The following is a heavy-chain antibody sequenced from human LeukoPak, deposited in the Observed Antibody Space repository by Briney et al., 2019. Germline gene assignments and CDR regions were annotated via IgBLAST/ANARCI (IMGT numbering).Heavy chain of an antibody. CDR2: VYYGGTT. J-gene: IGHJ6*03. CDR3: ARRATTVTTGYYYYYMDV. V-gene: IGHV4-39*01. CDR1: GGSINSRSYY. Sequence: ASETLSLTCTVSGGSINSRSYYWGWLRQPPGKGLEWIGSVYYGGTTYYIPSLKSRVTISEDTSKNQFSLKLSSVTAADTAVYYCARRATTVTTGYYYYYMDVWGKGTTVTVSS. D-gene: IGHD4-17*01.